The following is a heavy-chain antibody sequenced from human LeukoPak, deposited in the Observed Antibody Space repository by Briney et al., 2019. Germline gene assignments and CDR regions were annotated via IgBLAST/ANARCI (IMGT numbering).Heavy chain of an antibody. Sequence: ASVKVSCKASGYTFTSYDINWVRQATGQGLEWMGWMSPNSGNTGYAQKFQGRVTMTRNTSISTAYMELSSLRSEDTAVYYCARGVGVLLWFGELYNWFDPWGQGTLVTVSS. J-gene: IGHJ5*02. CDR1: GYTFTSYD. CDR2: MSPNSGNT. V-gene: IGHV1-8*01. D-gene: IGHD3-10*01. CDR3: ARGVGVLLWFGELYNWFDP.